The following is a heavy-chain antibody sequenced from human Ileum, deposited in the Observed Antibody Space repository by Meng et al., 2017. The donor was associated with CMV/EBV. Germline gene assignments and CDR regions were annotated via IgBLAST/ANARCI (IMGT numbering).Heavy chain of an antibody. J-gene: IGHJ4*02. CDR1: GFTFNSYW. CDR2: IGQDGNDK. D-gene: IGHD3-16*01. Sequence: GGPLRLSCGASGFTFNSYWMRWFRQAPGKGLEWVASIGQDGNDKYYVDSVKGRFTISRDNAKNSMFLQMNTLRAEDTAVYFCARDSVPYYYDGNRIWGQGTLVTVSS. CDR3: ARDSVPYYYDGNRI. V-gene: IGHV3-7*01.